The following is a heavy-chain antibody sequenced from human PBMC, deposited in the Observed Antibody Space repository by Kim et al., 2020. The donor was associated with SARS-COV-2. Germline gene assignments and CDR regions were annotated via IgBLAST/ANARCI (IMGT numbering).Heavy chain of an antibody. D-gene: IGHD6-13*01. Sequence: GESLKISCKGSGYSFTSYWIGWVRQMPGKGLEWMGIIYPGDSDTRYSPSFQGQVTISADKSISTAYLQWSSLKASDTAMYYCARRQVDSSSWYGAFDIWGQGTMVTVSS. CDR1: GYSFTSYW. J-gene: IGHJ3*02. CDR3: ARRQVDSSSWYGAFDI. V-gene: IGHV5-51*01. CDR2: IYPGDSDT.